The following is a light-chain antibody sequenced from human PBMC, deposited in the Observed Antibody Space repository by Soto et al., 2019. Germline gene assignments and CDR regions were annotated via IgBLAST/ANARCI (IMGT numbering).Light chain of an antibody. CDR3: QQYNSHRRT. J-gene: IGKJ1*01. CDR1: QSISSY. Sequence: DIQMTQSPSTLSASVGDRVTITCRASQSISSYLNWYQQKPGKAPKLLIYAASSLQSGVPSRFSGSGSGTEFTLTISSLQPDDFATYYCQQYNSHRRTFGQGTKVDIK. CDR2: AAS. V-gene: IGKV1-39*01.